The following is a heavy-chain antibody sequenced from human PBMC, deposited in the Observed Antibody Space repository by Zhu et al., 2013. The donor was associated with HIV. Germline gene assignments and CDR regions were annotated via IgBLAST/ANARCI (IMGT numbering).Heavy chain of an antibody. CDR3: ARGATVGHYYFDY. Sequence: QVQLQESGPGLVKPSETLSLTCAVSGGSISSGGYTWSWIRQPPGKGLEWIGYIYHSGSTNYNPSLRSRVTISVDRSKNQFSLKLSSVTAADTAVYYCARGATVGHYYFDYWGQGTLVTVSS. V-gene: IGHV4-30-2*01. CDR2: IYHSGST. D-gene: IGHD1-26*01. CDR1: GGSISSGGYT. J-gene: IGHJ4*02.